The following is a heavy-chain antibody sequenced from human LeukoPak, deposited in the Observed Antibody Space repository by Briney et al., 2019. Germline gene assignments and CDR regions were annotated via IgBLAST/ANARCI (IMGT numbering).Heavy chain of an antibody. V-gene: IGHV4-34*01. Sequence: SETLSLTCAVYGGSFSGYYWSWIRQPPGKGLEWIGEINHSGCTNYNPSLKSRVTISVDTSKNQFSLKLSSVTAADTAVYYCAREGGGSYPGVVDYWGQGTLVTVSS. D-gene: IGHD1-26*01. CDR2: INHSGCT. J-gene: IGHJ4*02. CDR3: AREGGGSYPGVVDY. CDR1: GGSFSGYY.